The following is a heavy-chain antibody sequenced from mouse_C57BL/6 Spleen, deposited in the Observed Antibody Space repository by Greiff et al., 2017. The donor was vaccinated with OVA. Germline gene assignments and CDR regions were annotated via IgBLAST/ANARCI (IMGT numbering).Heavy chain of an antibody. V-gene: IGHV5-9-1*02. CDR3: TRGGRGYAMDY. CDR2: ISSGGDYL. J-gene: IGHJ4*01. CDR1: GFTFSSYA. Sequence: EVMLVESGEGLVKPGGSLKLSCAASGFTFSSYAMSWVRQTPEKRLEWVAYISSGGDYLYYADTVKGRFTISRDNARNTLYLQMSSLKSEDTAMYYCTRGGRGYAMDYWGQGTSVTVSS.